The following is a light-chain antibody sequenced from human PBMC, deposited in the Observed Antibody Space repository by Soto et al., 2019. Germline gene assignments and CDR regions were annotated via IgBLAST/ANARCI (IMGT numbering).Light chain of an antibody. CDR3: QQYDNWYT. Sequence: EIVMTQSPATLSVSPGERSTLSCRASQSVGSNLAWDQQKVGQAPRLLIYGASTRATDIQARISGSGSGTEFTITIRSLQSEDFAVYYCQQYDNWYTFGQGTKLESK. CDR1: QSVGSN. CDR2: GAS. J-gene: IGKJ2*01. V-gene: IGKV3-15*01.